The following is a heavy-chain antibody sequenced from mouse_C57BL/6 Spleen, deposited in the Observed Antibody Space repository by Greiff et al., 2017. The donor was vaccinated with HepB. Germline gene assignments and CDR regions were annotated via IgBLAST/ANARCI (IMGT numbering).Heavy chain of an antibody. D-gene: IGHD3-2*02. CDR2: IRLKSDNYAT. CDR3: TVTQLRLRGY. CDR1: GFTFSNYW. V-gene: IGHV6-3*01. J-gene: IGHJ2*01. Sequence: EVKVEESGGGLVQPGGSMKLSCVASGFTFSNYWMNWVRQSPEKGLEWVAQIRLKSDNYATHYAESVKGRFTISRDDSKSSVDLQMNNLRAEDTGIYYCTVTQLRLRGYWGQVTTLTVSS.